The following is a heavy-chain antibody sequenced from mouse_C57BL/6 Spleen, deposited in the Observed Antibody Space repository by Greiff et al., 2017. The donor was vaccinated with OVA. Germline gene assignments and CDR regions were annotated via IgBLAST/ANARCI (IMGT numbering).Heavy chain of an antibody. V-gene: IGHV1-82*01. Sequence: VQLQQSGHELVKPGASVKISCKASGYAFSSSWMNWVKQRPGKGLEWIGRIYPGDGDTNYNGKFKGKATLNADKSSSTAYMQLSSLTSEDSAVYFCARGVYYDAMDYWGQGTSVTVSS. CDR2: IYPGDGDT. J-gene: IGHJ4*01. CDR1: GYAFSSSW. CDR3: ARGVYYDAMDY.